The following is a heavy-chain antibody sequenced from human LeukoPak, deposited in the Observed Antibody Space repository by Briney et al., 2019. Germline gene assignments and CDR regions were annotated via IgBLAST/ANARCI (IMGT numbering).Heavy chain of an antibody. V-gene: IGHV3-9*01. J-gene: IGHJ3*02. Sequence: PGGSLRLSCAASGFTFDDYAMHWVRQAPGKGLEWVSGISWNSGSIGYADSVKGRLTISRDNAKNSLYLQMNSLRAEDTALYYCAKDITIWGQGTMVTVSS. CDR2: ISWNSGSI. CDR1: GFTFDDYA. CDR3: AKDITI.